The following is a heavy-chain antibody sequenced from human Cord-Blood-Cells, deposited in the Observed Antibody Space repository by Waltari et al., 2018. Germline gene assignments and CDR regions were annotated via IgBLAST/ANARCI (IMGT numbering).Heavy chain of an antibody. V-gene: IGHV3-21*01. CDR2: ISSSSSYI. D-gene: IGHD4-17*01. CDR3: ARRGTTVTIDY. Sequence: LEWVSSISSSSSYIYYADSVKGRFTISRDNAKNSLYLQMNSLRAEDTAVYYCARRGTTVTIDYWGQGTLVTVSS. J-gene: IGHJ4*02.